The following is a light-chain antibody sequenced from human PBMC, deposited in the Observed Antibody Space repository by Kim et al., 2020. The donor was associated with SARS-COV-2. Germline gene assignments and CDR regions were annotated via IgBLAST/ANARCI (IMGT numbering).Light chain of an antibody. J-gene: IGKJ1*01. CDR3: QKYNSAPWT. Sequence: SAAVGDRVTITCRASQDIANSLAWYQQKPGKVPKLLIYAASTLQSGVPSRFSGSGSGTQFTLTIGSLQTEDVATYYCQKYNSAPWTFGPGTKVDI. V-gene: IGKV1-27*01. CDR2: AAS. CDR1: QDIANS.